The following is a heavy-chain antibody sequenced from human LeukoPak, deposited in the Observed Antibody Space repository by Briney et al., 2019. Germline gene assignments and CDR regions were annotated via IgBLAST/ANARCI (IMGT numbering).Heavy chain of an antibody. V-gene: IGHV3-30*18. CDR2: ISYDGSNK. D-gene: IGHD6-19*01. CDR3: AKMQWLATNYY. J-gene: IGHJ4*02. CDR1: GFTFSSYG. Sequence: GGSLRLSCAASGFTFSSYGMHWVRQAPGKGLEWVAVISYDGSNKFYADSVKGRFTVSRDNSKNTLYLQMNSLSAEDTAVYYCAKMQWLATNYYWGQGTLVTVSS.